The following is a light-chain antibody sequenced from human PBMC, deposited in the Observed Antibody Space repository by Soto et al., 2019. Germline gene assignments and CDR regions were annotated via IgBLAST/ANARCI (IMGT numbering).Light chain of an antibody. CDR2: SAS. CDR3: QQAFSFPYT. CDR1: QSVSDW. J-gene: IGKJ2*01. Sequence: DVQMTQSPSSVTASVGETVTITCRASQSVSDWVAWYQQKPGKAPRLLMYSASTLQSGVPPRFRGSGSGTDFSLTITSLQAEDFATHFCQQAFSFPYTFGQGTKLEI. V-gene: IGKV1-12*01.